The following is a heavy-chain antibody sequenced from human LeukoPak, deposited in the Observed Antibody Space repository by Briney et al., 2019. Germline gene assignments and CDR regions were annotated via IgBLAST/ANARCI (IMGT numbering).Heavy chain of an antibody. Sequence: SVKVSCKASGGTLSSYAISWVRQAPGQGLEWMGGIFPIFGTANYAQKFQGRVTITADESTSTAYMELSSLRSEDTAVYYCARDLRSTMVRGVIAYYYYYMDVWGKGTTVTVSS. CDR1: GGTLSSYA. D-gene: IGHD3-10*01. CDR2: IFPIFGTA. V-gene: IGHV1-69*13. CDR3: ARDLRSTMVRGVIAYYYYYMDV. J-gene: IGHJ6*03.